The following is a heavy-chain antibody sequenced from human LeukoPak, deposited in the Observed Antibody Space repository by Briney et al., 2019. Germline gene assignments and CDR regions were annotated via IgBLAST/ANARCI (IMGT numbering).Heavy chain of an antibody. CDR2: ISAYNGNT. CDR1: GYTFTSYG. V-gene: IGHV1-18*01. D-gene: IGHD5-12*01. Sequence: ASVKVSCKASGYTFTSYGISWVRQAPGQGLEWMGWISAYNGNTNYAQKLQGRVTLTTDTSTSTAYMELRSLRSEDTAVYYCARGTPDIVATSSIDYWGQGTLVTVSS. J-gene: IGHJ4*02. CDR3: ARGTPDIVATSSIDY.